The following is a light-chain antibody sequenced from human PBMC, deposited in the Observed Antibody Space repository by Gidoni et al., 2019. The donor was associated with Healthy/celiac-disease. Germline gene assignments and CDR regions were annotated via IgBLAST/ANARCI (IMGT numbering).Light chain of an antibody. Sequence: DIQMTQSPSSLSASVGDRVTITCRASQSISSYLNWYQQKPGKAPKLLIYAASSFQSGVPSRFSRSGSGTDFTLTISSLQPEDFATYYCQQSYSTLRTFGQXTKLEIK. CDR3: QQSYSTLRT. J-gene: IGKJ2*01. V-gene: IGKV1-39*01. CDR2: AAS. CDR1: QSISSY.